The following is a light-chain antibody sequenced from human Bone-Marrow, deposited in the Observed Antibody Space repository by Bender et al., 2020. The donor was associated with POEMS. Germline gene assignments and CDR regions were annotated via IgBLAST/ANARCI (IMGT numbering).Light chain of an antibody. Sequence: QSVLTQPPSASGTPGQRVAISCSGSTSNIGSNTVNWYQQLPGTAPKLLIYSSHRRPSEVPDRFSGSRSGTSASLAISGLQSEDEADYYCAVWDDSLNGWVFGGGTKLTVL. CDR2: SSH. CDR3: AVWDDSLNGWV. V-gene: IGLV1-44*01. CDR1: TSNIGSNT. J-gene: IGLJ3*02.